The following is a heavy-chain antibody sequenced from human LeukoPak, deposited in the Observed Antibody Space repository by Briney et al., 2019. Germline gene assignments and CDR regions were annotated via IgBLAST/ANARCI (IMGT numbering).Heavy chain of an antibody. CDR3: ARSLWDYAQSDY. V-gene: IGHV1-69*05. J-gene: IGHJ4*02. D-gene: IGHD4-17*01. CDR2: IIPIFGTA. Sequence: GASVKVSCKASGGTFSSYAISWVRQAPGQGLEWMGGIIPIFGTANYAQKFQGRVTITTDESTSTAYMELSSLRSEDTAVYYCARSLWDYAQSDYWGQGTLVTVSS. CDR1: GGTFSSYA.